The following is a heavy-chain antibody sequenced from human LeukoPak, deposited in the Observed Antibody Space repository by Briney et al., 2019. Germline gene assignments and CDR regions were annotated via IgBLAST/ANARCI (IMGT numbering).Heavy chain of an antibody. CDR3: ARYVVAATRYYYYGMDV. V-gene: IGHV3-30-3*01. D-gene: IGHD2-15*01. J-gene: IGHJ6*02. CDR2: ISYDGSNK. CDR1: GFTFSSYA. Sequence: GGSLRLSCAASGFTFSSYAMHWVRQAPGKGLEWVAVISYDGSNKYYADSVKGRFTISRDNSKNTLYLQMNSLRSEDTAVYYCARYVVAATRYYYYGMDVWGQGTTVTVSS.